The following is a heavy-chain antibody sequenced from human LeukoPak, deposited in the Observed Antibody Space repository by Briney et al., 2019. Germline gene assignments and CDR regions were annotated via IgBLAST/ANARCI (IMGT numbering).Heavy chain of an antibody. D-gene: IGHD5-12*01. CDR1: GFSFRGYA. J-gene: IGHJ4*02. CDR3: AKNPDIVATYNYFDY. V-gene: IGHV3-23*01. Sequence: GGSLRLSCAASGFSFRGYAMSWVRQAPGKGLEWVSVISGSGGSIYYADSVKGRFTISRDNSENTLSLRMTSLRAEDTAIYYCAKNPDIVATYNYFDYWGQGTLVTVSS. CDR2: ISGSGGSI.